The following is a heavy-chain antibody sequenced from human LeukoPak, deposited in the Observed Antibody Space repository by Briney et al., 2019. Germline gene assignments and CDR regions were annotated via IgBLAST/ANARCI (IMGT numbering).Heavy chain of an antibody. CDR3: ARAGVDVLRGRSGAERAAYYYYYGMDV. D-gene: IGHD3-10*01. Sequence: GGSLRLSCAASKFTSSNYWMHWVRQAPGKGLVWVSRINSDGSSTSYADSVKGRFTISRDNAKNTLYLQMNSLRAEDTAVYYCARAGVDVLRGRSGAERAAYYYYYGMDVWGQGTTVTVSS. CDR2: INSDGSST. V-gene: IGHV3-74*01. CDR1: KFTSSNYW. J-gene: IGHJ6*02.